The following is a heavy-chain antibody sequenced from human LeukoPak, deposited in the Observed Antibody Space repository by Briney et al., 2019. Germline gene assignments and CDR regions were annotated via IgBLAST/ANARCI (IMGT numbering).Heavy chain of an antibody. CDR3: ARLLRYYGSGSYPYYYYYYMDV. CDR1: GGSFSGYY. V-gene: IGHV4-59*10. CDR2: FSASGNS. Sequence: PSETLSLTCAVYGGSFSGYYWSWIRQPAGKGLEWIGRFSASGNSNYNPSLKSRVTISVDTSKNQFSLKLSSVTAADTAVYYCARLLRYYGSGSYPYYYYYYMDVWGKGTTVTISS. D-gene: IGHD3-10*01. J-gene: IGHJ6*03.